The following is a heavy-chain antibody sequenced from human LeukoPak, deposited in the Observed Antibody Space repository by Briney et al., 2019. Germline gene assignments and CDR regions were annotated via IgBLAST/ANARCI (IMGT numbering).Heavy chain of an antibody. J-gene: IGHJ4*02. V-gene: IGHV5-51*01. CDR3: ARHACRGGNCYSVDY. Sequence: GESLRISCKGSGYSFTSYWIGWVRQMPGKGLEWMGIIYPGDSNTIYSPSSQGQVTISADKSISTAYLQWSSLKASDTAVYCCARHACRGGNCYSVDYWGQGTLVTVSS. CDR1: GYSFTSYW. CDR2: IYPGDSNT. D-gene: IGHD2-15*01.